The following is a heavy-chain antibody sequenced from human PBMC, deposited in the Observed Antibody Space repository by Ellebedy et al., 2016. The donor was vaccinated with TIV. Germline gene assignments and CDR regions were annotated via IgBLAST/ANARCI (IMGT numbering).Heavy chain of an antibody. V-gene: IGHV3-30*03. CDR2: ISYDGSNK. J-gene: IGHJ4*02. CDR1: GFTFSSYG. CDR3: GRDGVTSCIDC. Sequence: GGSLRLXXAASGFTFSSYGMHWVRQAPGKGLEWVAVISYDGSNKYYADSVKGRFTISRDNSKNTLYLQMNSLRAEDTAVYYCGRDGVTSCIDCWGQGTLVTVSS. D-gene: IGHD2-2*01.